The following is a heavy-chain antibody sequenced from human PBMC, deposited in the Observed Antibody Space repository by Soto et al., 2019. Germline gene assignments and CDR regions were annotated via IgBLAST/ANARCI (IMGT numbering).Heavy chain of an antibody. CDR3: VKDQGAAADSNNYYYGMDV. CDR2: ISYDGSNK. J-gene: IGHJ6*02. D-gene: IGHD6-13*01. Sequence: ESGGGVVQPGRSLRLSCAASGLTFSSYGMHWVRQAPGKGLEWVAVISYDGSNKYYADSVKGRFTISRDNSKNTLYLQMNSLRAEDTAVYYCVKDQGAAADSNNYYYGMDVWGQGTTVTVSS. V-gene: IGHV3-30*18. CDR1: GLTFSSYG.